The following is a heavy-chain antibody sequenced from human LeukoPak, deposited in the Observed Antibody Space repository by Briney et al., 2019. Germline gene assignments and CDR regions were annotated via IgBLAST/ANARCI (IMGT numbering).Heavy chain of an antibody. J-gene: IGHJ2*01. Sequence: GGSLRLSCAASGFTFSSYGMHWVLQAPGKGLEWVGFIRYDGSNKYYADSVKGRFTISRDNSKNTLYLQMNSLRAEDTAVYYCAKWTSGSYRRGELAHLYFDLWGRGTLVTVSS. CDR3: AKWTSGSYRRGELAHLYFDL. D-gene: IGHD1-26*01. CDR1: GFTFSSYG. V-gene: IGHV3-30*02. CDR2: IRYDGSNK.